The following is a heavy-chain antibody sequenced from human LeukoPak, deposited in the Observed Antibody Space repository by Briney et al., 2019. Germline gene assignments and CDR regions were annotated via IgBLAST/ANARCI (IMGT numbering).Heavy chain of an antibody. J-gene: IGHJ6*03. CDR1: GGTFSSYA. CDR2: IIPIFGTA. V-gene: IGHV1-69*05. D-gene: IGHD1-7*01. Sequence: GASVKVSCKASGGTFSSYAISWVRQAPGQGLEWMGRIIPIFGTANYAQKFQGRVTITTDESTSTAYMELSSLRSEDTAVYFCARGSLSGTPYHYYYYMDVWGRGTTVTVPS. CDR3: ARGSLSGTPYHYYYYMDV.